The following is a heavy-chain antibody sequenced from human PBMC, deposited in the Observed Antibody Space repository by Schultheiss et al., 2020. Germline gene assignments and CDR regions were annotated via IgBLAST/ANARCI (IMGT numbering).Heavy chain of an antibody. J-gene: IGHJ4*02. V-gene: IGHV4-39*07. CDR2: INHSGST. CDR3: ARDYGGRTYYFDY. D-gene: IGHD4-23*01. Sequence: SETLSLTCTVSGGSISSSSYYWGWIRQPPGKGLEWIGEINHSGSTNYNPSLKSRVTISVDKSKNQFSLKLSSVTAADTAVYYCARDYGGRTYYFDYWGQGTLVTFSS. CDR1: GGSISSSSYY.